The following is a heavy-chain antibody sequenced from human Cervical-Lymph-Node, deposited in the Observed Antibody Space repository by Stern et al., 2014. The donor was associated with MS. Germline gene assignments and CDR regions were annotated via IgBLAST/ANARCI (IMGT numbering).Heavy chain of an antibody. CDR3: ASIFYCSGSLPFGN. V-gene: IGHV4-61*01. D-gene: IGHD3-10*01. Sequence: VQLVESGPGLVKPSETLSLTCTVSGGSVSSSLSYWSWVRQSPGQGLEWIGYIYHTDSPDYNPSLKSRVTISLDTSKNQFSLILTSVTAADTAVYYCASIFYCSGSLPFGNWGQGTLVTVSS. CDR2: IYHTDSP. J-gene: IGHJ4*02. CDR1: GGSVSSSLSY.